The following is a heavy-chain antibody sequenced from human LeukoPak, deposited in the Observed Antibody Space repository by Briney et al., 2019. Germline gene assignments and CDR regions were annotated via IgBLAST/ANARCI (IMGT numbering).Heavy chain of an antibody. J-gene: IGHJ4*02. Sequence: PGGSLRLSCAASGFTFSSYSMNWVRQAPGKGPEWVSSISSSSSYIYYADSVKGRFTTSRDNAKDSLYLQMNSLRAEDTAVYYCARDPSIAVAGVFDYWGQGTLVTVSS. CDR2: ISSSSSYI. CDR3: ARDPSIAVAGVFDY. CDR1: GFTFSSYS. D-gene: IGHD6-19*01. V-gene: IGHV3-21*01.